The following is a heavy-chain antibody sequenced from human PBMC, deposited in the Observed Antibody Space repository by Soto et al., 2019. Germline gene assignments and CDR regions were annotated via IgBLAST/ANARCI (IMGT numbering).Heavy chain of an antibody. D-gene: IGHD5-18*01. V-gene: IGHV4-31*03. CDR3: ARDQGGYTIFDY. CDR1: GGSISSNDYY. Sequence: QVQLQESGPGLVKPSQTLSLTCTVSGGSISSNDYYWSWIRQLPGKGLEWIGYIYYSGSTYYNPSLKSRXXIXVXTSKNQFSLILYSVTAADTAVYYCARDQGGYTIFDYWGQGTLVTVSS. J-gene: IGHJ4*02. CDR2: IYYSGST.